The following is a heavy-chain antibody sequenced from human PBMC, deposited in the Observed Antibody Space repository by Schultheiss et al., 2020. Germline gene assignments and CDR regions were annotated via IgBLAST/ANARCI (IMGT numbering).Heavy chain of an antibody. Sequence: SQTLSLTCTVSGGSISSGDYYWSWIRQPPGKGLEWIGYIYYSGSTYYNPSLKSRVTISVDTSKNQFSLKLSSVTAADTAVYYCAKGWVEGTEWLLSHFDYWGQGTLVTGSS. CDR3: AKGWVEGTEWLLSHFDY. D-gene: IGHD3-3*01. J-gene: IGHJ4*02. CDR1: GGSISSGDYY. V-gene: IGHV4-30-4*08. CDR2: IYYSGST.